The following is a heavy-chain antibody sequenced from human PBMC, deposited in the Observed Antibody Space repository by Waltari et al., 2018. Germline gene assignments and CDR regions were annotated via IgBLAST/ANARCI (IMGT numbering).Heavy chain of an antibody. CDR1: GGSISSYY. CDR2: IYYSGST. V-gene: IGHV4-59*01. D-gene: IGHD5-18*01. J-gene: IGHJ4*02. CDR3: ARYQFGYSYGYVFDY. Sequence: QVKLQESGPGLVKPSETLSLTCTVSGGSISSYYWSWIRQPPGKGLEWIGYIYYSGSTNYNPSLKSRVTISVDTSKNQFSLKLSSVTAADTAVYYCARYQFGYSYGYVFDYLGQGTLVTVSS.